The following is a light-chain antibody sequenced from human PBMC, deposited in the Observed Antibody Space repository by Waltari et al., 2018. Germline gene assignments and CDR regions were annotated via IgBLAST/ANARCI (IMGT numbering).Light chain of an antibody. J-gene: IGLJ2*01. V-gene: IGLV2-14*03. CDR3: SSYISSSTLEL. CDR2: DVS. Sequence: QSALTQPASVSGSPGLSITISCTGTSSDVGGYNYVSWYQQHPGKAPKLMIYDVSNRPSGVSNRFSGSKSGNTASLTISGLQAEDEADYYCSSYISSSTLELFGGGTSLTVL. CDR1: SSDVGGYNY.